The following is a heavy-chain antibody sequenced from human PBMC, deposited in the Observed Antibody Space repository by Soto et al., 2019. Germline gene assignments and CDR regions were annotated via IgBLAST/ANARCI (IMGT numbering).Heavy chain of an antibody. CDR2: ISSSSSYI. V-gene: IGHV3-21*01. Sequence: PGGSLRLSCAASGFTFSSYSMNWVRQAPGKGLEWVSSISSSSSYIYYADSVKGRFTISRDNAKNSLYLQMNSLRAEDTAVYYCARDSPPDTAMERYRYYYYGMDVWGQGTTVTVSS. CDR1: GFTFSSYS. D-gene: IGHD5-18*01. CDR3: ARDSPPDTAMERYRYYYYGMDV. J-gene: IGHJ6*02.